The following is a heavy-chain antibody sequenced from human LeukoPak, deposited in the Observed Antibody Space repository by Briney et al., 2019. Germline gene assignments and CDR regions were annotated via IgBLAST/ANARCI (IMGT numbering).Heavy chain of an antibody. V-gene: IGHV1-2*02. CDR1: GYTFTAYD. D-gene: IGHD1-7*01. CDR3: ARSAHSTTSLIDY. CDR2: INPNSGGT. J-gene: IGHJ4*02. Sequence: GASVKVSCKASGYTFTAYDMHCVRQAPGQGLEWMGWINPNSGGTNYAQKFQGRVTMTRDTSISIAYMELSRLRSDDTAVYYCARSAHSTTSLIDYWGQGTLVTVSS.